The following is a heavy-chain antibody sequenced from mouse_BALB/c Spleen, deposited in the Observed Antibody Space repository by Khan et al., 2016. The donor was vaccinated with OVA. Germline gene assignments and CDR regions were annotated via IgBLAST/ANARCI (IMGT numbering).Heavy chain of an antibody. J-gene: IGHJ4*01. CDR3: ARLVDY. CDR1: GFTFSNYA. V-gene: IGHV5-6-5*01. CDR2: ISSGGNT. Sequence: EVMLVESGGGLVKPGGSLKLSCAGSGFTFSNYAMSWVRLTPEKRLEWVASISSGGNTYYPASVKGRFTISRDNARNILYLQMSSLRSEDTAMYNCARLVDYWGQGTSVTVSS.